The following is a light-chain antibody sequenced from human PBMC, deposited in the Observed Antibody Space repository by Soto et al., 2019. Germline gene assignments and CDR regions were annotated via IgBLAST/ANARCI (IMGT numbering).Light chain of an antibody. CDR1: QSISNY. V-gene: IGKV1-39*01. Sequence: DSQMTQSPSSLSASVGDRVTITCRASQSISNYLNWYQQKPGKAPKLLIYAASSLQSGVPSRFSGSGSATDFTLTISSLQPEDFATYYCQQSYSTPTFGQGTKLEIK. J-gene: IGKJ2*01. CDR3: QQSYSTPT. CDR2: AAS.